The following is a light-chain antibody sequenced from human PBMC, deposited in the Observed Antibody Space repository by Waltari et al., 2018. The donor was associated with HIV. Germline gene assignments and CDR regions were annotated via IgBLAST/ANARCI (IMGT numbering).Light chain of an antibody. V-gene: IGLV2-14*01. J-gene: IGLJ2*01. Sequence: SGLTQPASLSGFPGQSITISRTGADPDFGSYIFISWYQQQPGKGPKVILSKVDRRASGIAHRFSGSKSGNPASLTSSGLQTEYEAVYYCASYTANDTVIFAGGTTVTVL. CDR3: ASYTANDTVI. CDR2: KVD. CDR1: DPDFGSYIF.